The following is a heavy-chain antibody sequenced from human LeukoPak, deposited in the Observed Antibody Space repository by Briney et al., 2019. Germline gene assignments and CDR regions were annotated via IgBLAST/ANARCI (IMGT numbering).Heavy chain of an antibody. CDR3: ARVIRPNYYYYYMDV. V-gene: IGHV4-39*07. D-gene: IGHD2/OR15-2a*01. CDR2: IYYSGST. J-gene: IGHJ6*03. CDR1: GGSISSSSYY. Sequence: PSETLSLTCTVSGGSISSSSYYWGWIRQPPGKGLEWIGSIYYSGSTYYNPSLKSRVTISVDTSKNQFSLKLSSVTAADTAVYYCARVIRPNYYYYYMDVWGKGTTVTVSS.